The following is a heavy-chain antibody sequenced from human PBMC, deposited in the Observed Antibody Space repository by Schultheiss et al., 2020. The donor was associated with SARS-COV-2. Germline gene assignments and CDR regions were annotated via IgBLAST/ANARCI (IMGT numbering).Heavy chain of an antibody. J-gene: IGHJ6*02. Sequence: GGSLRLSCAASGFTFSSYSMNWVRQAPGKGLEWVSYISSSSSTIYYADSVKGRFTISRDNYKNTLYLQMSSLRAEDTAVYYCATWWELVGGVDVWGQGTTVTVSS. CDR2: ISSSSSTI. D-gene: IGHD2-15*01. CDR1: GFTFSSYS. V-gene: IGHV3-48*01. CDR3: ATWWELVGGVDV.